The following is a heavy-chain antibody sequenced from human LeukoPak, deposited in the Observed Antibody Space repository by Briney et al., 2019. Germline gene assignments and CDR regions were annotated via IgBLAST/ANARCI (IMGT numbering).Heavy chain of an antibody. CDR3: ARSIQLWFPDY. CDR1: GGSFSGYY. V-gene: IGHV4-34*01. D-gene: IGHD5-18*01. J-gene: IGHJ4*02. Sequence: PSETLSLTCAVYGGSFSGYYWSWIRQPPGKGLEWVGESNRSGSTNYNPSLKSRVTISVDTSKNQFSLKLSSVTAADTAVYYCARSIQLWFPDYWGQGTLVTVPS. CDR2: SNRSGST.